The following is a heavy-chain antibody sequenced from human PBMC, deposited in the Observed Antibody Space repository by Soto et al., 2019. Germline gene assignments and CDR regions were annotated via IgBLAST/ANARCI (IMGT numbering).Heavy chain of an antibody. CDR1: GFSLTTSGVG. CDR2: IYWDDDK. Sequence: QITLNESGPTPVKPRQTLTLTCTFSGFSLTTSGVGVGWIRQSPGKAPEWLALIYWDDDKRYSPSLKRRLTITKDTPKNQVVLTMADLDPADTATYYCAHRVLRTVFGLVTTTASYFDFWGQGTPVAVSS. J-gene: IGHJ4*02. CDR3: AHRVLRTVFGLVTTTASYFDF. D-gene: IGHD3-3*01. V-gene: IGHV2-5*02.